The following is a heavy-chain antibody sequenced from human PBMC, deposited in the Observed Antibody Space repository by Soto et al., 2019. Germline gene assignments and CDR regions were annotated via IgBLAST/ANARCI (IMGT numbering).Heavy chain of an antibody. CDR3: AIEQATYIGFDP. J-gene: IGHJ5*02. CDR1: GFSFSNFW. Sequence: EVQLVESGGDLVQPGGSLRLSCAASGFSFSNFWMTWVRQVPGKGLEWVANINLDGTEKYHAESVKGRFTISRDNAKNSLHLQMINLRAEDSALYYCAIEQATYIGFDPWGQGTLVTVSS. D-gene: IGHD2-2*02. CDR2: INLDGTEK. V-gene: IGHV3-7*01.